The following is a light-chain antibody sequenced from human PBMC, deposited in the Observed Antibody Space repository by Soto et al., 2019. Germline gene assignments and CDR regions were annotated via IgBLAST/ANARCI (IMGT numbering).Light chain of an antibody. CDR2: DVT. CDR3: SSYTMTITLV. CDR1: SSDVGGYNH. V-gene: IGLV2-14*01. Sequence: QSALTQPASVSGSPGQSITISCTGTSSDVGGYNHVSWYQHHPGKAPRLMIFDVTDRPSGFSNLFSGSKSGNTASLTISGLQAEDEGDYYCSSYTMTITLVFGAGTKLTVL. J-gene: IGLJ3*02.